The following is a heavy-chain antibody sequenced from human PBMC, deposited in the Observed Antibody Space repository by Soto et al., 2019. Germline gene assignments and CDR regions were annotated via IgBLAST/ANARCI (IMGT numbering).Heavy chain of an antibody. CDR1: GYTFTRYT. CDR3: ARGFTGSAGRFDP. Sequence: ASVKVSCKASGYTFTRYTMNWVRQALGQRLEWMGWINPDNGNTKSSQKFQDRVIITRDTSASTAYMDLSSLRSEDTATYYCARGFTGSAGRFDPWGQGTVVTVSS. CDR2: INPDNGNT. J-gene: IGHJ5*02. V-gene: IGHV1-3*01. D-gene: IGHD2-8*02.